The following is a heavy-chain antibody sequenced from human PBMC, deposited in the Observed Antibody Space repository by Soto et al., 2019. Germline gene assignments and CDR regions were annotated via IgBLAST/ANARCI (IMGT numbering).Heavy chain of an antibody. V-gene: IGHV4-39*01. Sequence: SETLSLTCTVSGGSISSSSYYWGWIRQPPGKGLEWIGSIYYSGSTYYNPSLKSRVTISVDTSKNQFSLKLSSVTAADTAVYYCAGSGWSGYYFDYWGQGTLVTVSS. J-gene: IGHJ4*02. CDR1: GGSISSSSYY. CDR3: AGSGWSGYYFDY. D-gene: IGHD6-19*01. CDR2: IYYSGST.